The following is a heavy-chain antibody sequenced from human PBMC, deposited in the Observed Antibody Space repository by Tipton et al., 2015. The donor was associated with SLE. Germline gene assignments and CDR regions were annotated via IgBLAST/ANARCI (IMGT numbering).Heavy chain of an antibody. CDR3: ARGLFGWELPY. D-gene: IGHD1-26*01. CDR1: GVSITSGYW. J-gene: IGHJ4*02. V-gene: IGHV4-4*02. CDR2: INHSGTT. Sequence: TLSLTCTVSGVSITSGYWWSWVRQTPGKGLEWVGEINHSGTTHFNPSLKSRVSMSVDKSNNQFSLRLSSVTAADTAMYYCARGLFGWELPYWGQGTLVTVSS.